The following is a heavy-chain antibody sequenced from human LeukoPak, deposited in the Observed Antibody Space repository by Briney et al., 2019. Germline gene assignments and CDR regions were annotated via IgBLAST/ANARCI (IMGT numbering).Heavy chain of an antibody. CDR1: GFTFSSYS. Sequence: PGGSLSLSCAASGFTFSSYSMHWVRQAQGKGQEWDSSIRISSSYIYYADSVKGRFTISRDNAKNSLYLQMNSLRAEDTAVYYCARDLTYYDILTGYYTSHYFDYWGQGTLVTVSS. CDR3: ARDLTYYDILTGYYTSHYFDY. J-gene: IGHJ4*02. D-gene: IGHD3-9*01. V-gene: IGHV3-21*01. CDR2: IRISSSYI.